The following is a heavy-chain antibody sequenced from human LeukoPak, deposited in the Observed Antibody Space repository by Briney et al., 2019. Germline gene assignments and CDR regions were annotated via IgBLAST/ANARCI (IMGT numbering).Heavy chain of an antibody. D-gene: IGHD6-19*01. CDR3: ARETVAGTRYFDY. CDR2: INHSGST. Sequence: SETLSLTCAAYGGSFSGYYWSWIRQPPGKGLEWIGEINHSGSTNYNPSLKSRVTISVDTSKNQFSLKLSSVTAADTAVYYCARETVAGTRYFDYWGQGTLVTVSS. CDR1: GGSFSGYY. V-gene: IGHV4-34*01. J-gene: IGHJ4*02.